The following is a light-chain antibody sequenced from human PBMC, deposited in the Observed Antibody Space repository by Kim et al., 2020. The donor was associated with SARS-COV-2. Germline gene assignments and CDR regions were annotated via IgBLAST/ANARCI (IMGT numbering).Light chain of an antibody. CDR2: KDN. V-gene: IGLV3-27*01. J-gene: IGLJ3*02. CDR1: LLAKKY. Sequence: SYELTQPSSVSVSPGQTASITCSGDLLAKKYARWFQQKPGQAPVVVIYKDNKRPSGIPQRFSGSSSGTTVTLTISGAQVDDEADYFCYSVVDNNLVFGGGTKLTVL. CDR3: YSVVDNNLV.